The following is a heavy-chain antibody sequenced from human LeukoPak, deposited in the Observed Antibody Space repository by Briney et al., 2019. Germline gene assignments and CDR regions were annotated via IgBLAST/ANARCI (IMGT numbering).Heavy chain of an antibody. J-gene: IGHJ4*02. CDR2: IYHSGST. D-gene: IGHD3-22*01. CDR3: AREGSGIEDNSAEGYFDY. V-gene: IGHV4-4*02. Sequence: NPSETLSLTCAVSGGSISSSNWWSWVRQPPGKGLEWIGEIYHSGSTNYNPSLKSRVTISVDKSKNQFSLKLSSVTAADTAVYYCAREGSGIEDNSAEGYFDYWGQGTLVTVSS. CDR1: GGSISSSNW.